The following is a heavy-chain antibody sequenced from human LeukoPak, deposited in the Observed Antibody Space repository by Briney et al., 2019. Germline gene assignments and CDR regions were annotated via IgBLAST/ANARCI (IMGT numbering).Heavy chain of an antibody. CDR1: GFIFSDYY. J-gene: IGHJ4*02. D-gene: IGHD6-13*01. Sequence: GGSLRLSCAASGFIFSDYYMGWVRQAPGKGLEWVSYISNKGSSSTTYYADSVKGRFTISRDDALNSLYLQMNSLRADDTAVYYCAKDILAAGLFFDYWGQGILVTVSS. V-gene: IGHV3-11*01. CDR3: AKDILAAGLFFDY. CDR2: ISNKGSSSTT.